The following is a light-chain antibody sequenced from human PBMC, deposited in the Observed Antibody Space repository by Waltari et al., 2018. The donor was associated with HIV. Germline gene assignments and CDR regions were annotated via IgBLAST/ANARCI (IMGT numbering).Light chain of an antibody. V-gene: IGLV3-25*03. Sequence: SHELTQPPSVSVSPGQTARITCSGDALPKQYAYWYQQKPGQAPVLVIYKDSERPSGIPERFSRSSSGTIVTLTISGVQAEDEADYYCQSPDSSGTWVFGGGTKLTVL. CDR1: ALPKQY. CDR3: QSPDSSGTWV. CDR2: KDS. J-gene: IGLJ3*02.